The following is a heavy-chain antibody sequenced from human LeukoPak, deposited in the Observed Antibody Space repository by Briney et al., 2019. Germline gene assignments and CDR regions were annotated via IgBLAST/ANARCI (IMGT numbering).Heavy chain of an antibody. V-gene: IGHV4-4*07. J-gene: IGHJ6*03. CDR1: GGSISSHY. Sequence: SETLSLTCTVSGGSISSHYWSWIRQPAGKGLEWIGRIYISGDTDYNPSLKSRVTMSVDTSENQFFLKLSSVTAADTAVYYCARDQRAYYHMDVWGKGTTVTVSS. CDR2: IYISGDT. CDR3: ARDQRAYYHMDV.